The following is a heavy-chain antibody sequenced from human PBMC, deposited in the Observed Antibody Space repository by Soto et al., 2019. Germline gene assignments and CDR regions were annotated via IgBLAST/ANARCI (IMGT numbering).Heavy chain of an antibody. CDR2: LYSGGSA. J-gene: IGHJ4*02. CDR1: GFIVSDSY. CDR3: AKEESCGGDCFVDY. V-gene: IGHV3-53*01. D-gene: IGHD2-21*02. Sequence: PGGSLRLSCAASGFIVSDSYMSWVRQAPGKGLEWVSVLYSGGSAFYADSVEGRFTISRDNSKNTLFLQMNSLRAEDTAVYYCAKEESCGGDCFVDYWGQGTMVTVYS.